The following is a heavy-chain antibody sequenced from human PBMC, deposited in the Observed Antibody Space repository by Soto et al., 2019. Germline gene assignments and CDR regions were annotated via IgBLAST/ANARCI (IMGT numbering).Heavy chain of an antibody. V-gene: IGHV3-23*01. J-gene: IGHJ4*02. CDR3: AKGTAYCGGACHHSFDC. Sequence: EVQLLESGGGLVQPGGSLRLSCAASGFTFRNYGMTWVRQAAGKGLEWVSTISGSGDETHYVDSVKGRFTISRDNSQNTLVLDMISLRDDGTAVYYCAKGTAYCGGACHHSFDCWGQGTLVTVSS. CDR2: ISGSGDET. CDR1: GFTFRNYG. D-gene: IGHD2-21*02.